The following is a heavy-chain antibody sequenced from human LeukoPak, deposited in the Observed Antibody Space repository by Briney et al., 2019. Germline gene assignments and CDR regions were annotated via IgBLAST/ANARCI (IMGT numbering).Heavy chain of an antibody. J-gene: IGHJ5*02. CDR2: IYYSGST. CDR3: ARGHDYVWGSYRPHRGWFDP. V-gene: IGHV4-39*07. D-gene: IGHD3-16*02. Sequence: SETLSLTCTVSGGSISSSSYYWGWIRQPPGKGLEWIGSIYYSGSTYYNPSLKSRVTISVDTSKNQFSLKLSSVTAADTAVYYCARGHDYVWGSYRPHRGWFDPWGQGTLVTVSS. CDR1: GGSISSSSYY.